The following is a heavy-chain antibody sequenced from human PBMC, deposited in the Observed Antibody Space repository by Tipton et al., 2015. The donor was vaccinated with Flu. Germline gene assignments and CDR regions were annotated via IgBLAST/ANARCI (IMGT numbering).Heavy chain of an antibody. Sequence: SLRLSCAASGFTFSSYGMHWVRQAPGKGLEWVAVIWFDGSNTYYADSVKGRFTISRDNSKNTLYLQMNSLRADDTAVYYCARVDPPPGGGLGPYSYYYYMDVWGKGTTVTVSS. V-gene: IGHV3-33*01. J-gene: IGHJ6*03. CDR3: ARVDPPPGGGLGPYSYYYYMDV. CDR2: IWFDGSNT. CDR1: GFTFSSYG. D-gene: IGHD6-19*01.